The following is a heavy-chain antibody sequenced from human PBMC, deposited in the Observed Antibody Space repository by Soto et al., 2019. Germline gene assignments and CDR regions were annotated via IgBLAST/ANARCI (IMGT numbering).Heavy chain of an antibody. J-gene: IGHJ4*02. CDR2: IYWDDDK. CDR3: AHTVGIAAAGTWPDY. D-gene: IGHD6-13*01. CDR1: GFSLSTSGVG. Sequence: ESGPTLVNPTQTLTLTCTFSGFSLSTSGVGVGWIRQPPGKALEWLALIYWDDDKRYSPSLKSRLTITKDTSKNQVVLTLTHMDPVDTAIYYCAHTVGIAAAGTWPDYWGQGTLVTVSS. V-gene: IGHV2-5*02.